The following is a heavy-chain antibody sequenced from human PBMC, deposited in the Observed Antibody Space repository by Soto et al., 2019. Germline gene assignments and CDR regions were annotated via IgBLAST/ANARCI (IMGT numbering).Heavy chain of an antibody. V-gene: IGHV1-18*01. Sequence: QVQLVQSGVEVKKPGASVKVSCKASGYTFSHYSISWVRQAPGQGLEWMGWISAYNGDTNYAQEVQGRITLTTDTATSTAYMALRSLRSDDTAVYYCARDHAGSGWFRFDYWGQGTLVTVSS. CDR2: ISAYNGDT. CDR3: ARDHAGSGWFRFDY. J-gene: IGHJ4*02. CDR1: GYTFSHYS. D-gene: IGHD6-19*01.